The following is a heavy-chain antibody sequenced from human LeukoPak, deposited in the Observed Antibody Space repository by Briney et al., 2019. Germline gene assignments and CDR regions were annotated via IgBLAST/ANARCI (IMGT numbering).Heavy chain of an antibody. CDR2: IYYSGST. V-gene: IGHV4-39*01. CDR1: GGSISSSSYY. CDR3: ARPLESYYYMDV. Sequence: SKTLSLTFTVFGGSISSSSYYWAWIRQPPEKGLEWIGSIYYSGSTYYNPSLKSRVTISVDTSKNQFSLELSSVTAADTAVYYCARPLESYYYMDVWGKGTTVTVSS. J-gene: IGHJ6*03.